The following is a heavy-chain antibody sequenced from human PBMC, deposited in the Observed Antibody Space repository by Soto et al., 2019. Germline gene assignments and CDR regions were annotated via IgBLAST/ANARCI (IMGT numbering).Heavy chain of an antibody. CDR1: GGSISSYY. CDR2: IYYSGST. Sequence: PSETLSLTCPVSGGSISSYYSSWIRQPPGKGLEWIGYIYYSGSTNYNPSLKSRVTISVDTSKNQFSLKLSSVTAADTAVYYCARHCSGGSCYPGYYYYYYYMDVWGKGTTVTVSS. CDR3: ARHCSGGSCYPGYYYYYYYMDV. D-gene: IGHD2-15*01. J-gene: IGHJ6*03. V-gene: IGHV4-59*08.